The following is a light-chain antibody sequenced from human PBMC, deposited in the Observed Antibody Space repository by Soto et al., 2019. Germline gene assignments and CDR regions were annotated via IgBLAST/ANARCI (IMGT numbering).Light chain of an antibody. J-gene: IGLJ3*02. Sequence: QSALTQPASVSGSPGQSITISCTGTSRDVGGYNYVSWYQQHPGKAPKLMIYEVTNRPSGVSNRFSGSKSGNTASLIISGLQTEDEAEYYCSSYTGSSTVFGGGTKLTVL. V-gene: IGLV2-14*01. CDR2: EVT. CDR1: SRDVGGYNY. CDR3: SSYTGSSTV.